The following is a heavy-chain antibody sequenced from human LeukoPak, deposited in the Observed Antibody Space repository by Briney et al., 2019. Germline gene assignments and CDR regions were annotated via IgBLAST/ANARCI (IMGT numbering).Heavy chain of an antibody. J-gene: IGHJ4*02. CDR1: GFTFSSYS. V-gene: IGHV3-21*01. D-gene: IGHD3-22*01. Sequence: PGGSLRLSCAASGFTFSSYSMNWVRQAPGKGLEWVSSISSSSSYIYYADSVKGRFNISRDNAKNSLYLQMNSLRPDDTAVYYCARVVPYYYDSSGYYPIDYWGQGTLVTVSS. CDR3: ARVVPYYYDSSGYYPIDY. CDR2: ISSSSSYI.